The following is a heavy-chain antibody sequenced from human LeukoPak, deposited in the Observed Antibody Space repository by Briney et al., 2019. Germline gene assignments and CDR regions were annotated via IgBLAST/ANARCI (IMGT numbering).Heavy chain of an antibody. J-gene: IGHJ3*02. V-gene: IGHV4-39*01. D-gene: IGHD6-19*01. Sequence: PSETLSLTCTVSGVSISSSSYYWAWIRQPPGKGLEWIGSIYYSGSTYYNPSLKSRVTFSVDTSKNQFSLKLSSVTAADTAVYYCARLLSSDWYKGAFDTWGQGTMVTVSS. CDR3: ARLLSSDWYKGAFDT. CDR2: IYYSGST. CDR1: GVSISSSSYY.